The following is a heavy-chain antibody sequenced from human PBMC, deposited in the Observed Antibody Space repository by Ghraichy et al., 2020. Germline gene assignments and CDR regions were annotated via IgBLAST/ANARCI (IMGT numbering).Heavy chain of an antibody. J-gene: IGHJ4*02. D-gene: IGHD6-13*01. Sequence: GGSLRLSCAASGFTFSSYSMNWVRQAPGKGLEWVSSISSSSSYIYYADSVKGRFTISRDNATNSLYLQMNSLRAEDTALYYCAREHPGTEFDYWGPGTLVTVSS. CDR1: GFTFSSYS. CDR3: AREHPGTEFDY. CDR2: ISSSSSYI. V-gene: IGHV3-21*01.